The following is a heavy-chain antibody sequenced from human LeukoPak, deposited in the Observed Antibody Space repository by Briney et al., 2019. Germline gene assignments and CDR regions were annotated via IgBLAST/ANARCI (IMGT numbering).Heavy chain of an antibody. CDR3: ARGYYDSSGYPLWGAFDI. CDR1: GYTFTGYY. CDR2: INPNSGGT. J-gene: IGHJ3*02. Sequence: GASVKVSCKASGYTFTGYYMHWVRQAPGQGLEWMGWINPNSGGTDYAQKFQGRVTMTRDTSTSTVYMELSSLRSEDTALYYCARGYYDSSGYPLWGAFDIWGQGTMVTVSS. D-gene: IGHD3-22*01. V-gene: IGHV1-2*02.